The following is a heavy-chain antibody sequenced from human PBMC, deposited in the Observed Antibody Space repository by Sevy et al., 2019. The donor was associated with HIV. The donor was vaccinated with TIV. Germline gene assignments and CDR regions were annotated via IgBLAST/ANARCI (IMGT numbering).Heavy chain of an antibody. Sequence: SQTLSLTCTVFGDSISGYYWRWIRQSPGKGLQWIGYFYYNGRTNYDPSLKSRVTISTDTSKNQFSLKLRSVTAADTAIYYCARAAANYYYAMDVWGQGTTVTVSS. J-gene: IGHJ6*02. CDR1: GDSISGYY. CDR3: ARAAANYYYAMDV. CDR2: FYYNGRT. V-gene: IGHV4-59*01.